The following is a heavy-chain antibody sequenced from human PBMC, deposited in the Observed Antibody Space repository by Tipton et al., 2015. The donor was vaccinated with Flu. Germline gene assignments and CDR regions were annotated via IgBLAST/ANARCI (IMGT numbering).Heavy chain of an antibody. J-gene: IGHJ6*02. CDR1: GGSISNYY. D-gene: IGHD2-2*01. CDR3: ARGFGGTSSPGYLYSFGMDV. V-gene: IGHV4-59*01. Sequence: TLSLTCTVSGGSISNYYWSWIRQPPGKGLEWIGYIYYSGTTNYNPSLKSRVTISEDTSKKQFSLNLTSVTAADTAIYFCARGFGGTSSPGYLYSFGMDVWGQGTTVTVSS. CDR2: IYYSGTT.